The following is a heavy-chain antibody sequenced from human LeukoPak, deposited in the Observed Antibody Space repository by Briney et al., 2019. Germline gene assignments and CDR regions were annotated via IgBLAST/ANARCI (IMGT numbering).Heavy chain of an antibody. Sequence: GASVKVSCRASGYTFTSYAMHWVRQAPGQRLEWMGWINAGNGNTKYSQKFQGRVTITRDTSASTAYMELSSLRSEDTAVYYCARKGVVATLAFDYWGQGTLVTVSS. CDR2: INAGNGNT. J-gene: IGHJ4*02. V-gene: IGHV1-3*01. CDR3: ARKGVVATLAFDY. D-gene: IGHD5-12*01. CDR1: GYTFTSYA.